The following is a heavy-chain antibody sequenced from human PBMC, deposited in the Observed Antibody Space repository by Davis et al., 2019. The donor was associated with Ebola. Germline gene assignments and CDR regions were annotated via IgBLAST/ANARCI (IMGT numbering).Heavy chain of an antibody. J-gene: IGHJ3*02. CDR3: ARDSPSAFDI. Sequence: GESLKISCAASGFTFSSYAMHWVRQAPGKGLEWVAVISYDGSNKYYADSVKGRFTISRDNSKNTLYLQMNSLRAEDTAVYYCARDSPSAFDIWGQGTMVTVSS. CDR1: GFTFSSYA. CDR2: ISYDGSNK. V-gene: IGHV3-30*04.